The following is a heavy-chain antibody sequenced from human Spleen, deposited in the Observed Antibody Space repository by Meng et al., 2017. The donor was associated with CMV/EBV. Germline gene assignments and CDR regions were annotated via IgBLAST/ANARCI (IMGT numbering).Heavy chain of an antibody. J-gene: IGHJ4*02. CDR3: ARSFTGTSY. D-gene: IGHD1-7*01. V-gene: IGHV3-48*04. Sequence: GESLKISCAVSGFTFSNFGMHWVRQAPGKGLEWVSYISSSSSTIYYADSVKGRFTISRDNAKNSLYLQMNSLRAEDTAVYYCARSFTGTSYWGQGTLVTVSS. CDR2: ISSSSSTI. CDR1: GFTFSNFG.